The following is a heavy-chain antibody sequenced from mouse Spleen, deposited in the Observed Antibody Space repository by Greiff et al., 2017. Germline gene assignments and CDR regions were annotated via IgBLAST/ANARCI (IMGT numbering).Heavy chain of an antibody. J-gene: IGHJ3*01. Sequence: QVQLKQSGAELVRPGVSVKISCKGSGYTFTDYAMHWVKQSHAKSLEWIGVISTYYGDASYNQKFKGKATMTVDKSSSTAYMELARLTSEDSAIYYCARGENVVPTAYWGQGTLVTVSA. V-gene: IGHV1S137*01. CDR2: ISTYYGDA. CDR1: GYTFTDYA. D-gene: IGHD1-1*01. CDR3: ARGENVVPTAY.